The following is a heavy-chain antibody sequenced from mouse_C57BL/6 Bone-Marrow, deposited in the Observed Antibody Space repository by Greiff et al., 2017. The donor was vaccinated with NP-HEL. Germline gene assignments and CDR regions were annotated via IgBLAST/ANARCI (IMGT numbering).Heavy chain of an antibody. D-gene: IGHD1-1*01. V-gene: IGHV1-53*01. Sequence: QVQLKQPGTELVKPGASVKLSCKASGYTFTSYWMHWVKQRPGQGLEWIGNINPSNGGTNYNEKFKSKATLTVDKSSSTAYMQLSSLTSEDSAVYYCAFYGSSYEAMDYWGQGTSVTVSS. CDR3: AFYGSSYEAMDY. CDR2: INPSNGGT. J-gene: IGHJ4*01. CDR1: GYTFTSYW.